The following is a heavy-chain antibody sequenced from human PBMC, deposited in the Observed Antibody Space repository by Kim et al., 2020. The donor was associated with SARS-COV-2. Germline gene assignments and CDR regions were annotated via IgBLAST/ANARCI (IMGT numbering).Heavy chain of an antibody. CDR1: GFTFSSYG. D-gene: IGHD6-13*01. Sequence: GGSLRLSCAASGFTFSSYGMHWVRQAPGKGLEWVAVIWYDGSNKYYADSVKGRFTISRDNSKNTLYLQMNSLRAEDTAVYYCARDWWKAAADPSRYYYYYGMDVWGQGTTVTVSS. CDR3: ARDWWKAAADPSRYYYYYGMDV. CDR2: IWYDGSNK. V-gene: IGHV3-33*01. J-gene: IGHJ6*02.